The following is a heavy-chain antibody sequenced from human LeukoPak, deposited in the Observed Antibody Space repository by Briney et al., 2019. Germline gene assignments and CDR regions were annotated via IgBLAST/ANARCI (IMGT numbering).Heavy chain of an antibody. J-gene: IGHJ6*04. CDR1: GDSIRTYY. CDR2: IYTDGST. D-gene: IGHD5-18*01. V-gene: IGHV4-4*07. Sequence: PSETLSLTCTVSGDSIRTYYGSWIRQPAGQGLEWIGRIYTDGSTSYNPSLKSRVTVSADTSKNQISLKLDSVTAADTAVYYCAIVLGGYSGGGYYYVMDVWGKGTTVTVSS. CDR3: AIVLGGYSGGGYYYVMDV.